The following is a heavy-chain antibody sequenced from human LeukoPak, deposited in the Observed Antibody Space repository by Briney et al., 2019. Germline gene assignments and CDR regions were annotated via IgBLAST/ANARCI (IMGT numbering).Heavy chain of an antibody. CDR3: ARYGDYGAFDI. CDR1: GFTFSSHS. J-gene: IGHJ3*02. CDR2: ISGSSSTR. D-gene: IGHD4-17*01. V-gene: IGHV3-48*01. Sequence: PGGSLRLSCAASGFTFSSHSMNWVRQAPGKGLEWVSYISGSSSTRYYADSVKGRLTISRDNAKNSLYLQMNSLRAEDTSVYYCARYGDYGAFDIWGQGTMVTVSS.